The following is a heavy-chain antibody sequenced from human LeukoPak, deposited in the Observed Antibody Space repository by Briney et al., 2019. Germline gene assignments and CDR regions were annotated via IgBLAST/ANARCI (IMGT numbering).Heavy chain of an antibody. CDR3: ARESDLSHYDRTDY. V-gene: IGHV4-4*07. Sequence: PSETLSLTCAVYGGSFSGYYWSWIRQPAGKGLEWIGRIYTSGRTTYNPSLKSRVTISVDTSKNQFSLKLSSMTAADTAIYYCARESDLSHYDRTDYWGQGTLVTVSS. CDR2: IYTSGRT. D-gene: IGHD3-22*01. J-gene: IGHJ4*02. CDR1: GGSFSGYY.